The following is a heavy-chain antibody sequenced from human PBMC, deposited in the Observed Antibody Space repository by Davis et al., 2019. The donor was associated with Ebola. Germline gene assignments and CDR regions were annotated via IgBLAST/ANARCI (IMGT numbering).Heavy chain of an antibody. D-gene: IGHD3-22*01. CDR2: INPNSGGT. V-gene: IGHV1-2*02. J-gene: IGHJ4*02. CDR3: AREVRAITTPGGNDY. Sequence: ASVKVSCKASGHTFTGYYMHWVRQAPGQGLEWMGWINPNSGGTNYAQKFQGRVTMTRDTSISTAYMELSRLRSDDTAVYYCAREVRAITTPGGNDYWGQGTLVTVSS. CDR1: GHTFTGYY.